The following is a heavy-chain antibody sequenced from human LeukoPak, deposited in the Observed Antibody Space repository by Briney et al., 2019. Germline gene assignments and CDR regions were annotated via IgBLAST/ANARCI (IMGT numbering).Heavy chain of an antibody. CDR1: GFIFGKSW. Sequence: PGGSLRLSCAASGFIFGKSWMHWVRQAPGKGLEWVSYISSSGSTIYYPDSVKGRFTISRDNAKNSLYLQMNRLRAEDTAVYYCARDQDDYGDYWYFDLWGRGTLVTVSS. CDR2: ISSSGSTI. D-gene: IGHD4-17*01. CDR3: ARDQDDYGDYWYFDL. V-gene: IGHV3-48*03. J-gene: IGHJ2*01.